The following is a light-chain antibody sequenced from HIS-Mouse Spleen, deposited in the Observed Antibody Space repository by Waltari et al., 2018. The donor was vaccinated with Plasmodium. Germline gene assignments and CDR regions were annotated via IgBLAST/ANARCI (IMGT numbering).Light chain of an antibody. V-gene: IGLV3-10*01. Sequence: SYELTQPPSVPVSPGQTARITCSGDALPKKYAYWYQQKSGQAPVLVIYEDSKRPSGIPERFSGSSSGTMATLTISGAQLEDEADYYCYSTDSSGNHRVFGGGTKLTVL. CDR1: ALPKKY. CDR2: EDS. CDR3: YSTDSSGNHRV. J-gene: IGLJ3*02.